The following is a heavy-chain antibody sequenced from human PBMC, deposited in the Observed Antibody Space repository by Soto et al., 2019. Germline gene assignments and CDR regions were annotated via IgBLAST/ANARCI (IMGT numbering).Heavy chain of an antibody. V-gene: IGHV4-4*07. J-gene: IGHJ4*02. CDR1: GGSISPYF. CDR2: IYHTGST. CDR3: VRDPSSGGYCPGPCFDY. D-gene: IGHD2-21*01. Sequence: PSETLSLTCTVSGGSISPYFWSWIRQPAGGGLEWIGRIYHTGSTNYNPSLKSRVTMSLATSKNQFSLDLSSVTAADTAVYYCVRDPSSGGYCPGPCFDYWGQGTLVTVSS.